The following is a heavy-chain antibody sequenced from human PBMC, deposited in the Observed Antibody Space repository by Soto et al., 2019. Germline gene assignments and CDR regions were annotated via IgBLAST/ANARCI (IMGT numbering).Heavy chain of an antibody. J-gene: IGHJ6*02. V-gene: IGHV4-39*01. D-gene: IGHD3-16*01. CDR2: IYYSGST. Sequence: PSETLSLTCTVSGGSISSSSYYWGWIRQPPGKGLEWIGSIYYSGSTYYNPSLKSRVTISVDTSKNQFSLKLSSVTAADTAVYYCARRYGYYYYYYGMDVWGQGTTVTVSS. CDR3: ARRYGYYYYYYGMDV. CDR1: GGSISSSSYY.